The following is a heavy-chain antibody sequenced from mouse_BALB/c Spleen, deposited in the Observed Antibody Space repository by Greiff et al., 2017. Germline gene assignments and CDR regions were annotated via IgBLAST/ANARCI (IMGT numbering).Heavy chain of an antibody. CDR3: ARDGAPLAY. CDR2: IRNKANGYTT. CDR1: GFTFTDYY. Sequence: EVKLMESGGGLVQPGGSLRLSCATSGFTFTDYYMSWVRQPPGKALEWLGFIRNKANGYTTEYSASVKGRFTISRDNSQSILYLQMNTLRAEDSATYYCARDGAPLAYWGQGTLVTVSA. J-gene: IGHJ3*01. V-gene: IGHV7-3*02.